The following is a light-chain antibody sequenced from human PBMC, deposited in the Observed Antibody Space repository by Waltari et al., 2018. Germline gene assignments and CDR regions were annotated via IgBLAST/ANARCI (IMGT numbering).Light chain of an antibody. CDR2: EVS. CDR1: SIAVVRYTY. J-gene: IGLJ2*01. V-gene: IGLV2-8*01. CDR3: SSYAGSNNVV. Sequence: QSPLTQPPSASGSPGQPVPIPCTGPSIAVVRYTYLSWYQQHPVKAPKLMIYEVSKRPSGVPARLSGSKSGNTASLTVSGLQAEDEADYYCSSYAGSNNVVFGGGTKLTVL.